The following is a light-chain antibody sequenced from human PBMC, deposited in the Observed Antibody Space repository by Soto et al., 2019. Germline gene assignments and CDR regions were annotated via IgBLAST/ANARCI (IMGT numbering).Light chain of an antibody. Sequence: DIQMTQSPSTLSASVGDRVTIICRASQSISSWLAWYQQKPGKAPKLLISKAPNLDSGVPSRFSGSGSGTEFNLTISSLQPADFATYYCQQYNSFIWTFGRGTKVDIK. CDR1: QSISSW. CDR2: KAP. CDR3: QQYNSFIWT. V-gene: IGKV1-5*03. J-gene: IGKJ1*01.